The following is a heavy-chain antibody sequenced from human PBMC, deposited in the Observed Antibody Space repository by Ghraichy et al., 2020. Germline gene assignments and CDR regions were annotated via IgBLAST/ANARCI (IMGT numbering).Heavy chain of an antibody. CDR2: IDTDGSST. CDR1: GFTFNNYY. D-gene: IGHD1-26*01. CDR3: ARDTSSYYAIPH. J-gene: IGHJ1*01. Sequence: VGSLRLSCAASGFTFNNYYMHWVRQAPGRGLVWVSRIDTDGSSTRYADSVKGRFTISRDNAKNTLYLQMNSLRAEDTAVYYCARDTSSYYAIPHWGQGTLVTVSS. V-gene: IGHV3-74*01.